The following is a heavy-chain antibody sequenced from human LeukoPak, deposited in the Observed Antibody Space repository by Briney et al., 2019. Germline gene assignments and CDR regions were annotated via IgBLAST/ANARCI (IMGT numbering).Heavy chain of an antibody. Sequence: SETLSLTCSVSGGSISSYYWNWIRQPPGKGLEWIGYIYNSGSTNYNPSLKGRLTISLDTAKNQFSLKLSSVTAADTAVYYCVRVDLSSGYYYGYFDYWGQGTLVTVSS. CDR3: VRVDLSSGYYYGYFDY. D-gene: IGHD3-22*01. CDR2: IYNSGST. V-gene: IGHV4-59*01. J-gene: IGHJ4*02. CDR1: GGSISSYY.